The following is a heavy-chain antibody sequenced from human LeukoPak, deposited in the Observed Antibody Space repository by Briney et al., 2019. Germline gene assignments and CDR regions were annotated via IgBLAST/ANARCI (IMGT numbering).Heavy chain of an antibody. CDR2: ISGDGGST. V-gene: IGHV3-43*02. J-gene: IGHJ3*02. Sequence: GGSLRLSCAASGFTFDDYAMHWVRQAPGKGLEWVSLISGDGGSTYYADSVKGRFTISRDNSKNSLYLQMNSLRTEDTALYYCAKDLVIHLWFGAFDIWGQGTMVTVSS. D-gene: IGHD5-18*01. CDR1: GFTFDDYA. CDR3: AKDLVIHLWFGAFDI.